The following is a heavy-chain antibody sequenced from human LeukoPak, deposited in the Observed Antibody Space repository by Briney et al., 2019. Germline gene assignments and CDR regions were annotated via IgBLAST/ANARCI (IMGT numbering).Heavy chain of an antibody. CDR3: ARLLSHGYGPNRYFDY. CDR2: FYPADSDT. V-gene: IGHV5-51*01. D-gene: IGHD5-18*01. CDR1: GYKFTNYW. J-gene: IGHJ4*02. Sequence: GESLRISCKGSGYKFTNYWIGWVRQMPGKGLEWMGVFYPADSDTRYNPSFQGQVTISADRSFTTAYLQWSSLKASDTAMYYCARLLSHGYGPNRYFDYWGQGTLVTVSS.